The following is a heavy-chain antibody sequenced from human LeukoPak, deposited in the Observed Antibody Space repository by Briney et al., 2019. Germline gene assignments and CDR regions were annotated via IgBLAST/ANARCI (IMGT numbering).Heavy chain of an antibody. V-gene: IGHV3-21*01. CDR2: IDPSSTYI. J-gene: IGHJ6*02. CDR3: ARGLPNYYGMDV. Sequence: GGSLRLSCAASGFTFRSYSMNWVRQAPGKGLEWVSAIDPSSTYIYYADSVRGRFTISRDNAKNTVYLQMNSLRTEDTAVYYCARGLPNYYGMDVWGQGTTVTVSS. CDR1: GFTFRSYS.